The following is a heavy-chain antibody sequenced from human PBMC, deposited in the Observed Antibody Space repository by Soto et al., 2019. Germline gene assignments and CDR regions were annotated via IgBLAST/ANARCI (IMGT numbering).Heavy chain of an antibody. CDR1: GGSISSYY. J-gene: IGHJ4*02. CDR3: ERVDGSGGRCYSHFDY. Sequence: KTSETLSLTCTVSGGSISSYYWSWIRQPPGKGLEWIGYIYYSGSTNYNPSLKSRVTISVDTSKNQFSLKLSSVTAADTAVYYCERVDGSGGRCYSHFDYWGQGTLVTVSS. CDR2: IYYSGST. D-gene: IGHD2-15*01. V-gene: IGHV4-59*01.